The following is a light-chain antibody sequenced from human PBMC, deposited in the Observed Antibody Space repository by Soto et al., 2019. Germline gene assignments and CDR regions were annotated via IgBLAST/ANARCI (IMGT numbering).Light chain of an antibody. CDR2: DES. CDR1: QDIRKY. Sequence: DIQITQSPSSLSASVGYRVTITCQASQDIRKYLNWYQHKPGKAPKLLIYDESILETGVPSRFSGSRSGKDFTLTISTLQPEDIATHYCKLFDNLQLTFGGGTKVDIX. CDR3: KLFDNLQLT. V-gene: IGKV1-33*01. J-gene: IGKJ4*01.